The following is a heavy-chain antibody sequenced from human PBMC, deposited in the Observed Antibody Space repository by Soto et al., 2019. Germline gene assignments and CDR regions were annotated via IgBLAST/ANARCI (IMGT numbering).Heavy chain of an antibody. J-gene: IGHJ4*02. D-gene: IGHD1-1*01. V-gene: IGHV3-74*01. CDR3: AKDGRLGQFDY. Sequence: EVQLVESGGGLVQPGGSLRLSCAGSGFTLRGYWMHWVRQAPGKGLVWVSRINSDGSSTSYADSVKGRFTISRDNAKNTLYLQMNSLSAEDTAVYYCAKDGRLGQFDYWGQGTLVTASS. CDR2: INSDGSST. CDR1: GFTLRGYW.